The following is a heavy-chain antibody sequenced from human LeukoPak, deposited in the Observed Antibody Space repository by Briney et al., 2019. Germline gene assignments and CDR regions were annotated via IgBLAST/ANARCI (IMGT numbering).Heavy chain of an antibody. J-gene: IGHJ4*02. V-gene: IGHV4-34*01. CDR2: INHSGST. CDR3: ARLDYYGSGRKRKPNRSEFDY. D-gene: IGHD3-10*01. Sequence: SETLSLTCAVYGGSFSGYYWSWIRQPPGKGLEWIGEINHSGSTNYNPSLKSRVTISVDTSKNQFSLKLSSVTAADTAVYYCARLDYYGSGRKRKPNRSEFDYWGQGTLVTVSS. CDR1: GGSFSGYY.